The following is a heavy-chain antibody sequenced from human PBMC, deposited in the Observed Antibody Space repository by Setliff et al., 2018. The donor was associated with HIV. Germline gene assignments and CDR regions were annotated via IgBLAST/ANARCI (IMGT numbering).Heavy chain of an antibody. CDR1: GFTFSTYS. V-gene: IGHV3-48*01. J-gene: IGHJ4*02. Sequence: LRLSCAASGFTFSTYSMNWVRQAPGKGLEWVSYIRRSGDTIDYADSVKGRFTISRDNAKNSVSLQMNSLRVEDTAVYYCARDDWTCSDGTCFPITFDYWGQGTLVTVSS. CDR2: IRRSGDTI. D-gene: IGHD2-15*01. CDR3: ARDDWTCSDGTCFPITFDY.